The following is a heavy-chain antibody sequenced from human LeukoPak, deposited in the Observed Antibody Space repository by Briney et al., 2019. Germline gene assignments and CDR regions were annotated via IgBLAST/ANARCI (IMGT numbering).Heavy chain of an antibody. D-gene: IGHD2-8*01. V-gene: IGHV4-59*01. CDR3: ARIGYCTNGVCSDYFDY. CDR2: IYYSGST. Sequence: SETLSLTCTVSGGSISSYYWSWLRQPPGKGLEWVGYIYYSGSTNYNPSLKSRVTISVDTSKNQFSLKLSSVTAADTAVYYCARIGYCTNGVCSDYFDYWGQGTLVTVSS. CDR1: GGSISSYY. J-gene: IGHJ4*02.